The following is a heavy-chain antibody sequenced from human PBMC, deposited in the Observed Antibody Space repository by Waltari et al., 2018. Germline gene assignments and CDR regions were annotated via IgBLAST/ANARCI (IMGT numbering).Heavy chain of an antibody. D-gene: IGHD2-15*01. J-gene: IGHJ1*01. CDR3: AKDLGS. CDR1: GFTFSSYG. V-gene: IGHV3-30*18. CDR2: ISYDGSNK. Sequence: QVQLVESGGGVVQPGRSLRLSCAASGFTFSSYGMHWVRQAPGKGLEWVAVISYDGSNKYYADSVKGRFTISRDKSKNTLYLQMNSLRAEDTAVYYCAKDLGSWGQGTLVTVSS.